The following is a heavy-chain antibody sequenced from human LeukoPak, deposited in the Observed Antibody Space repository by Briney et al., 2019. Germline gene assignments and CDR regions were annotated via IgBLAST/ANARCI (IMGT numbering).Heavy chain of an antibody. CDR1: GGSIISSDYH. CDR2: ISYSGNT. V-gene: IGHV4-39*07. CDR3: ARDKGTDLDY. D-gene: IGHD2-8*02. J-gene: IGHJ4*02. Sequence: SETLSLTCTVSGGSIISSDYHWGWVRQPPGKGLEWIGTISYSGNTDYNPSLRSRVTISVDTSNNQFSLRLGSVTAADTAVYYCARDKGTDLDYWGQGTLVTVSS.